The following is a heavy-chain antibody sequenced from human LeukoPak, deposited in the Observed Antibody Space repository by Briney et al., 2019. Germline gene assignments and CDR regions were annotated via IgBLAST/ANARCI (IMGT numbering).Heavy chain of an antibody. V-gene: IGHV3-74*01. CDR1: GFTFNNYW. D-gene: IGHD5-12*01. CDR2: INKDGSDT. J-gene: IGHJ4*02. Sequence: GGSLRLSCVASGFTFNNYWMYWIRQAPGKRLEWFSLINKDGSDTRYADSVEGRFTMSRDNANNTLYLQMNSLRVEDTAIYYCARDYIDYEDWGQGTLVTVSS. CDR3: ARDYIDYED.